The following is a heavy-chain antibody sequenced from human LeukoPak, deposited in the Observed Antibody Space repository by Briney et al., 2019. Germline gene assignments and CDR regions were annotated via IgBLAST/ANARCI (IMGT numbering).Heavy chain of an antibody. CDR2: ISGSGGST. J-gene: IGHJ4*02. CDR1: GFTFSSYA. V-gene: IGHV3-23*01. D-gene: IGHD2-2*01. CDR3: AKSPFQLSLSLRYFDY. Sequence: GGSLRLSCAASGFTFSSYAMSWVRQAPGKGLEWVSAISGSGGSTYYADSVKGRFTISRDNSKNTLYLQMNSLRAEDTAVYYCAKSPFQLSLSLRYFDYWGQGTLVTVSS.